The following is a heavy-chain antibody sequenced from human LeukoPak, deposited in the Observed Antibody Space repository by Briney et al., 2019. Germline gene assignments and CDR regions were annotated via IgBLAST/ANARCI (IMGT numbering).Heavy chain of an antibody. CDR1: GFSFKTYG. V-gene: IGHV3-33*01. CDR3: ARASGSYNPFDY. D-gene: IGHD1-26*01. CDR2: IWYDGGNE. Sequence: GGSLRLSCAASGFSFKTYGMHWVRQAPGKGLEWVALIWYDGGNENYADSVKGRFTISRDDSKNTLYLQMNSLRVEDTAVYYCARASGSYNPFDYWGQGTLVTVSS. J-gene: IGHJ4*02.